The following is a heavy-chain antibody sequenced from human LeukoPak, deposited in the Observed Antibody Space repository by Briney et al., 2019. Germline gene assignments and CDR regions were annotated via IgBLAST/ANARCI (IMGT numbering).Heavy chain of an antibody. CDR2: IKQDGSEK. J-gene: IGHJ4*02. D-gene: IGHD3-16*02. V-gene: IGHV3-7*01. CDR1: GFTFSSYW. Sequence: GGSLRLSCAASGFTFSSYWMSWVRQAPGKGLEWVANIKQDGSEKYYVDSVKGRFTISRDNAKNSLYLQMNSLRAEDTAVYYCARDLMDDYVWGSYRPSSYYFDCWDQGTLVTVSS. CDR3: ARDLMDDYVWGSYRPSSYYFDC.